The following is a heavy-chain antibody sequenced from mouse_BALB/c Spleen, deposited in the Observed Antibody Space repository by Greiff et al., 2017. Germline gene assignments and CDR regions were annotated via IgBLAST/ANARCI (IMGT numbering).Heavy chain of an antibody. J-gene: IGHJ4*01. Sequence: VQLQQSGAELVRPGASVKLSCKASGYTFTSYWINWVKQRPGQGLEWIGNIYPSDSYTNYNQKFKDKATLTVDKSSSTAYMQLSSPTSEDSAVYYCTTLWAYAMDYWGQGTSVTVSS. V-gene: IGHV1-69*02. CDR3: TTLWAYAMDY. CDR1: GYTFTSYW. D-gene: IGHD1-1*02. CDR2: IYPSDSYT.